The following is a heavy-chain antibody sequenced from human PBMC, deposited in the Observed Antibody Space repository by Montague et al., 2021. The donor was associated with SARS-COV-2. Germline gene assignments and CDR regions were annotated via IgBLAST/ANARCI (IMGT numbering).Heavy chain of an antibody. V-gene: IGHV4-4*02. J-gene: IGHJ4*02. D-gene: IGHD3-16*01. CDR3: ARDGGQRFRAFES. CDR2: IYHTGST. Sequence: SETLSLTCNGSGDSITSNDWWSWLRQPPGKGLEWIGEIYHTGSTNFNPSLKSQVTMSVDKSKKFFSLSLRSVTAADTATYYCARDGGQRFRAFESWGQGALVTISS. CDR1: GDSITSNDW.